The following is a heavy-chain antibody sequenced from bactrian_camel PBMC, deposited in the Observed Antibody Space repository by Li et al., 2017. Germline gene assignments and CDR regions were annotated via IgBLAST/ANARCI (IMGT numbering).Heavy chain of an antibody. CDR2: IDSDGRT. CDR3: AADPVTVTDLCLRILSFDY. D-gene: IGHD1*01. V-gene: IGHV3S55*01. Sequence: HVQLVESGGGSVTAGGSLRLSCTASGYTFDNFCVAWFRQAPGKEREGVADIDSDGRTDYAESVQGRFTIPKDNTKNTLYLQMNNLKPEDTAMYYRAADPVTVTDLCLRILSFDYSGHGTQVTVS. J-gene: IGHJ4*01. CDR1: GYTFDNFC.